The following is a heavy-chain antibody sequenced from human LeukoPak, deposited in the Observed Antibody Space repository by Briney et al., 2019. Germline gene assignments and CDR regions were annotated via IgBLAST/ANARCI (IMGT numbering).Heavy chain of an antibody. Sequence: GGSLRLSCVASGFTFSIYPLHWVRQAPGKGLAYVSAISKNGESTYYADSVKGRFTISRDNSRNTLYLQMTSLRVEDTAVYYCVKEATSYYDYWGQGTLVTVSS. J-gene: IGHJ4*02. V-gene: IGHV3-64D*06. CDR1: GFTFSIYP. CDR3: VKEATSYYDY. D-gene: IGHD3-9*01. CDR2: ISKNGEST.